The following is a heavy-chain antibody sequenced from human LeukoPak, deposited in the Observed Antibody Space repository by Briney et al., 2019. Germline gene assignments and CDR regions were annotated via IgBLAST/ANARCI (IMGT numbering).Heavy chain of an antibody. Sequence: SETLSLTCAVYGGSFSGFYWSWIRQPPGKGLEWIGEINHSGSTNYNPSLKSRVTISVVTSKNQFSLKLSSVTAADTAVYYCARLRGSFLKNWFDPWGQGTLVTVSS. CDR1: GGSFSGFY. D-gene: IGHD3-10*01. CDR2: INHSGST. V-gene: IGHV4-34*01. J-gene: IGHJ5*02. CDR3: ARLRGSFLKNWFDP.